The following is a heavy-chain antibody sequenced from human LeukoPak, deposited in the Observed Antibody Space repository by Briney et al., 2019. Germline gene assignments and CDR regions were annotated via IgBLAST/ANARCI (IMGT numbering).Heavy chain of an antibody. D-gene: IGHD6-13*01. V-gene: IGHV4-39*07. CDR3: ARDGSSSWFWY. Sequence: SETLSLTCAVSGGSISSSSYYWGWIRQPPGKGLEWIGSIYYSGSTYYNPSLKSRVTISVDTSKNQFSLKLSSVTAADTAVYYCARDGSSSWFWYWGQGTLVTVSS. CDR2: IYYSGST. CDR1: GGSISSSSYY. J-gene: IGHJ4*02.